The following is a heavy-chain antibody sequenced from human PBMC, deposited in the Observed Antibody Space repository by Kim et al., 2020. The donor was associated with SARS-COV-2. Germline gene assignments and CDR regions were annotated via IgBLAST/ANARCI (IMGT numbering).Heavy chain of an antibody. D-gene: IGHD1-26*01. Sequence: SGRSTIEYADSVKGRVTISRDNAKNSLYLQMNSLRAEDTAVYYCARVGGYWGQGTLVTVSS. J-gene: IGHJ4*02. CDR2: SGRSTI. V-gene: IGHV3-11*04. CDR3: ARVGGY.